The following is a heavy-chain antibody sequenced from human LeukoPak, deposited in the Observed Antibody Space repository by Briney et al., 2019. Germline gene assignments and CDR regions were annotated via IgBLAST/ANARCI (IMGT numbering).Heavy chain of an antibody. J-gene: IGHJ5*02. CDR2: IAYDGSNT. D-gene: IGHD2-2*01. CDR1: GFTFSTYA. CDR3: AKDIGSTSLYNWFDP. V-gene: IGHV3-33*03. Sequence: GGSLRLSCTVSGFTFSTYAMHWVRQAPGKGLEWVAVIAYDGSNTYYLDSVKGRFTISRDNSGNTLYLQMNSLRAEDTAVYYCAKDIGSTSLYNWFDPWGQGTLVTVSS.